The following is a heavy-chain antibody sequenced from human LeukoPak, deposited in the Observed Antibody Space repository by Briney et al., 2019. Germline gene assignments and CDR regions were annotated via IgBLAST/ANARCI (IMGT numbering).Heavy chain of an antibody. D-gene: IGHD3-22*01. CDR3: ARSILDYYDSSGYYFDY. CDR2: IYYSGST. CDR1: GGSNSSGGYY. Sequence: KPSETLSLTCTVSGGSNSSGGYYWSWIRQHPGKGLEWIGYIYYSGSTYYNPSLKSRVTISVDTSKNQFSLKLSSVTAADTAMYYCARSILDYYDSSGYYFDYWGQGTLVTVSS. J-gene: IGHJ4*02. V-gene: IGHV4-31*03.